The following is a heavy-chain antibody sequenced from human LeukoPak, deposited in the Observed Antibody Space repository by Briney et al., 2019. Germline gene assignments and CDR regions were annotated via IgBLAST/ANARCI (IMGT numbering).Heavy chain of an antibody. CDR2: ISSSSSTI. Sequence: GGSLRLPCAASGFTFSNYNINWVRQAPGKGLEWVSYISSSSSTIYYADSVKGRFTISRDNAKNSLYLQMNSLRAEDTAVYYCARGSTGDYLDYWGQGTLVTVSS. CDR3: ARGSTGDYLDY. J-gene: IGHJ4*02. CDR1: GFTFSNYN. V-gene: IGHV3-48*01. D-gene: IGHD1-14*01.